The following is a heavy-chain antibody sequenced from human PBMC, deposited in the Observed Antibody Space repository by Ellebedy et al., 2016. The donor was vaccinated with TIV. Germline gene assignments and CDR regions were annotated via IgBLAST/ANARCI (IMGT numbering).Heavy chain of an antibody. CDR3: ANGYTTGWPH. D-gene: IGHD6-19*01. J-gene: IGHJ4*02. Sequence: PGGSLRLSCAASGFTFSNFTMTWVRQAPGKGLEWVSTISAGGGTTYYADSVKGRFTTSRDNSKNTLYLQMNSLRAEDTALYYCANGYTTGWPHWGQGTLVTVSS. CDR2: ISAGGGTT. V-gene: IGHV3-23*01. CDR1: GFTFSNFT.